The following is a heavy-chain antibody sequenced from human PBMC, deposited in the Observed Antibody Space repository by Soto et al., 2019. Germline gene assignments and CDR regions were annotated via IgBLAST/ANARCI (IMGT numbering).Heavy chain of an antibody. CDR2: IIPLSGTA. D-gene: IGHD1-26*01. Sequence: SVKVSCKASGGTLSNYVINWIRQAPGQGLEWMGGIIPLSGTAKYKQKFQGRVTITADESTSTAYLELTSVTADDTAVYFCATEGFGGSYFAYWGQGTLVTVYS. CDR3: ATEGFGGSYFAY. V-gene: IGHV1-69*13. CDR1: GGTLSNYV. J-gene: IGHJ4*02.